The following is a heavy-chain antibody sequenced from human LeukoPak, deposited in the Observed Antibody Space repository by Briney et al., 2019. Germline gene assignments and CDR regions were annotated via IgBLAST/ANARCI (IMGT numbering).Heavy chain of an antibody. J-gene: IGHJ4*02. CDR1: GFTFDDYA. CDR3: AVVGTLGY. CDR2: ISWNSGSI. Sequence: QPGRSLRLSCAASGFTFDDYAMHWVRQAPGKGLEWVSGISWNSGSIGYADSVKGRFTISRDNSKNTLYLQMNSLRAEDTAVYYCAVVGTLGYWGQGTLVTVSS. V-gene: IGHV3-9*01. D-gene: IGHD1-26*01.